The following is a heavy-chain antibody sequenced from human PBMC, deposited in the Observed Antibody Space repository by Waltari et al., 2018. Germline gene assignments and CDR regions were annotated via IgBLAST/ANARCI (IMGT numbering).Heavy chain of an antibody. V-gene: IGHV3-30*02. CDR2: IRYDGSNK. D-gene: IGHD6-13*01. CDR1: GFTFSSYG. CDR3: ARESQQLVYDY. Sequence: QVQLVESGGGVVQPGGSLRLSCAASGFTFSSYGMHWVRQAPGKGLEWVAFIRYDGSNKYYADSVKGRFTISRDNSKNTLYLQMNSLRAEDTAVYYCARESQQLVYDYWGQGTLVTVSS. J-gene: IGHJ4*02.